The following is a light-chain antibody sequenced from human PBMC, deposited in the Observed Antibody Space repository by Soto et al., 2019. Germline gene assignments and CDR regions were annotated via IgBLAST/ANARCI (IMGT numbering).Light chain of an antibody. CDR1: SSNIGSNT. J-gene: IGLJ2*01. Sequence: QSVLTQPPSASGTPGPRVTISCSGSSSNIGSNTVNWYQQLPGTAPKLLIYSNNQRPSGVPDRFSGSKSGTSASLAISGLQSEDEAEYYCSAGDDIPNGVFGGGTKLTV. CDR2: SNN. V-gene: IGLV1-44*01. CDR3: SAGDDIPNGV.